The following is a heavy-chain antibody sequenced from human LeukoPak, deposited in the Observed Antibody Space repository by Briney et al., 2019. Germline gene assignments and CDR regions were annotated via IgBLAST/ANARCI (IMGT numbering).Heavy chain of an antibody. D-gene: IGHD6-19*01. J-gene: IGHJ4*02. Sequence: GGSLRLSCAASGFTFSSYAMSWVRQAPGKGLEWVSAFSGSGGDTYYADSVKGRFTISRDNSKNTLYLQMNSLRAEDTAVYYCAKGYSSGWVLSYFDCWGQGTLVSVSS. CDR3: AKGYSSGWVLSYFDC. CDR1: GFTFSSYA. CDR2: FSGSGGDT. V-gene: IGHV3-23*01.